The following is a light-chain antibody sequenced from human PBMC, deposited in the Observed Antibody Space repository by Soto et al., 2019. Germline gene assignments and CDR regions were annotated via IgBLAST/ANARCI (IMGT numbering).Light chain of an antibody. V-gene: IGLV2-14*03. CDR3: ISYTRTSTYV. Sequence: QSVLTQPASVSGSPGQSITISCTGTSSDIGAYNYVSWYQQHPGKAPKLMIYDVSYRPSGVSDRFSGSKSGNTASLTITGLQAEDEADYYCISYTRTSTYVFGPGTKVTVL. CDR1: SSDIGAYNY. CDR2: DVS. J-gene: IGLJ1*01.